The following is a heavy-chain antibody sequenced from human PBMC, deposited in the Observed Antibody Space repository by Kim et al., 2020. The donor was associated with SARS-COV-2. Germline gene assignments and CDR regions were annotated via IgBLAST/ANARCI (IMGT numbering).Heavy chain of an antibody. CDR2: IYPGDSDT. V-gene: IGHV5-51*01. D-gene: IGHD1-26*01. CDR1: GYSFSNYW. J-gene: IGHJ3*02. Sequence: GESLKISCKASGYSFSNYWIGWVRQMPGKGLEWMGIIYPGDSDTRYSPSFQGQVTISADKSLTTAYLQWDGLRASDTAKYYCARHDQDPQEDYSVNSDAFDIWGQGTMVSVSS. CDR3: ARHDQDPQEDYSVNSDAFDI.